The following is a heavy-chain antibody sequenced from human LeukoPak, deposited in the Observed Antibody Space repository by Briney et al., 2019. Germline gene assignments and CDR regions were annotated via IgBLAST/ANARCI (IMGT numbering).Heavy chain of an antibody. CDR2: ISGSGGST. D-gene: IGHD3-9*01. CDR3: ARDTPLIYDILTGSTYYYYGMDV. CDR1: GFTFSSYA. J-gene: IGHJ6*02. V-gene: IGHV3-23*01. Sequence: GGSLRLSCAASGFTFSSYAMSWVRQAPGKGLEWVSAISGSGGSTYYADSVKGRFTISRDNSKNTLYLQMNSLRAEDTAVYYCARDTPLIYDILTGSTYYYYGMDVWGQGTTVTVSS.